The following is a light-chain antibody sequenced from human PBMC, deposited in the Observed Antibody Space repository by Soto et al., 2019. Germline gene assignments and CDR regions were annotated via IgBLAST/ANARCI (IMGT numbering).Light chain of an antibody. Sequence: QSVLTQPASVSGSPGQSITISCTRASSDVGSYNFVSWYQQHPGEVPKVLIYEVSKLPSGVSDRFSGSKSGNTASLTISGLQAEDEADYYCCADAGRSTYVFGTGTKLTVL. J-gene: IGLJ1*01. CDR1: SSDVGSYNF. CDR2: EVS. CDR3: CADAGRSTYV. V-gene: IGLV2-23*02.